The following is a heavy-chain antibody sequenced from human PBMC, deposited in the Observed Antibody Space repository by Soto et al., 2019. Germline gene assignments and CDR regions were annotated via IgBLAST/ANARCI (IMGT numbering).Heavy chain of an antibody. CDR1: GGSISSYY. J-gene: IGHJ6*02. CDR2: IYYSGST. Sequence: LSLTCTVSGGSISSYYWSWIRQPPGKGLEWIGYIYYSGSTNYNPSLKSRVTISVDTSKNQFSLKLSSVTAADTAVYYCARLHRYYYDYGMDVWGQGTTVTVSS. CDR3: ARLHRYYYDYGMDV. V-gene: IGHV4-59*01.